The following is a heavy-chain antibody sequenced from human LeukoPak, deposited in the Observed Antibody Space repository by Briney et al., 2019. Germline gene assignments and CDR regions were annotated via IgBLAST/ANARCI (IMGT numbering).Heavy chain of an antibody. Sequence: SETLSLTCTVSGGSISSYYWSWIRQPPGRGLEWIGYIYYSGSTNYNPSLKSRVAISVDTSKNQFSLKLSSVTAADTAVYYCARHNVLSGSPLHHFDHRGQGTLVTVSS. CDR3: ARHNVLSGSPLHHFDH. J-gene: IGHJ4*02. CDR1: GGSISSYY. D-gene: IGHD1-26*01. V-gene: IGHV4-59*08. CDR2: IYYSGST.